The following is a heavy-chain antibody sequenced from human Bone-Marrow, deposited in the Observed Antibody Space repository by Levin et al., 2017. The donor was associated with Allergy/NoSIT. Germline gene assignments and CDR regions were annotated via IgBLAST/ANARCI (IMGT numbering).Heavy chain of an antibody. CDR3: ARDGIAVDGSFSYYQGLDV. V-gene: IGHV1-2*06. Sequence: PRASVKVSCKASGYIFTTYYIHWVRQSPGQGLEWMGRVNANNGDTNYAQNFEGRVTMTRDTSLNTAFMDVTSLTSDDTAIYYCARDGIAVDGSFSYYQGLDVWGQGTPVTV. CDR2: VNANNGDT. D-gene: IGHD6-13*01. CDR1: GYIFTTYY. J-gene: IGHJ6*02.